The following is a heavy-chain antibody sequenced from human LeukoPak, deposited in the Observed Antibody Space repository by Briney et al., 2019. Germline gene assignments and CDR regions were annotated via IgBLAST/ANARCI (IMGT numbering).Heavy chain of an antibody. J-gene: IGHJ6*02. V-gene: IGHV1-69*13. CDR3: ARVYGDYYYYGMDV. CDR1: GYTFTSYG. Sequence: GASVKVSCKASGYTFTSYGISWVRQAPGQGLEWMGGIIPIFGTANYAQKFQGRVTITADESTSTAYMELSSLRSEDTAVYYCARVYGDYYYYGMDVWGQGTTVTVSS. CDR2: IIPIFGTA. D-gene: IGHD4-17*01.